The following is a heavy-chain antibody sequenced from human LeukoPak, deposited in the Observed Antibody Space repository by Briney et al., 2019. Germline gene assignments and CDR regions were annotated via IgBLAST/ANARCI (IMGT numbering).Heavy chain of an antibody. J-gene: IGHJ4*02. V-gene: IGHV4-30-4*01. Sequence: SETLSLTCTVSGASISSGDYYWSWIRQPPGKGLDWIGNIYYSGSTYYNPSLPSLKSRLTISVDTSKNQFSLRLTSVTAADTAVYFCVRGPNYVRGSYRYFDYWGQGSLVTVSS. CDR1: GASISSGDYY. CDR2: IYYSGST. CDR3: VRGPNYVRGSYRYFDY. D-gene: IGHD3-16*02.